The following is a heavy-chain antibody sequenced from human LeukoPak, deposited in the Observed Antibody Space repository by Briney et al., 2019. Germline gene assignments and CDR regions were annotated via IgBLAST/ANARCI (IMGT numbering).Heavy chain of an antibody. CDR2: IIPIFGTA. D-gene: IGHD4-17*01. J-gene: IGHJ6*02. V-gene: IGHV1-69*13. Sequence: SVKVSCKASGGTFSSYAISWARQAPGQGLEWMGGIIPIFGTANYAQKFQGRVTITADESTSTAYMELSSLRSEDTAVYYCARAYGDYSWSGGMDVWGQGTTVTVS. CDR3: ARAYGDYSWSGGMDV. CDR1: GGTFSSYA.